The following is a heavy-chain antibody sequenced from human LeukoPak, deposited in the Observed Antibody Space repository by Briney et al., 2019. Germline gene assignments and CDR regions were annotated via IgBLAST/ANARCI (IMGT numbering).Heavy chain of an antibody. Sequence: GGSLRLSCAASGFTFDDYGMSWVRQAPGKGLEWVSGINWNGGSTGYADSVKGRFTISRDNAKNSLYLQMNSLRAEDTALYYCAKNYDFLSPDWFDPWGQGTLVTVSS. CDR3: AKNYDFLSPDWFDP. D-gene: IGHD3-3*01. CDR2: INWNGGST. CDR1: GFTFDDYG. V-gene: IGHV3-20*04. J-gene: IGHJ5*02.